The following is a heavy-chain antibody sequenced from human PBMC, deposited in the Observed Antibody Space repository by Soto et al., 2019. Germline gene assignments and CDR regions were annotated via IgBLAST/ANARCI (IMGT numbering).Heavy chain of an antibody. J-gene: IGHJ6*03. CDR2: ISWNSGQL. Sequence: EVLLVESGGGLVQPDRPLRLSCEASGFNFGNYAMHWVRQVPGKGLEWVSAISWNSGQLDYADSVRGRFTISRDNAKNPLYLEMNSLRPDDTAVYYCATDKSTGEYSYYRYMDVWGRGTTVIVSS. CDR3: ATDKSTGEYSYYRYMDV. V-gene: IGHV3-9*01. CDR1: GFNFGNYA. D-gene: IGHD4-17*01.